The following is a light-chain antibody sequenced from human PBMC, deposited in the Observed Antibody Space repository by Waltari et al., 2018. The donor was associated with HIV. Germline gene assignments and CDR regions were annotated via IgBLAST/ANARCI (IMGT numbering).Light chain of an antibody. V-gene: IGLV2-14*01. J-gene: IGLJ3*02. CDR3: SSYTSSDTLV. CDR1: TTDVGASDY. CDR2: EVN. Sequence: QSALTQPASDSGSPGQSLTISCPGTTTDVGASDYLSWYQQHPGKAPKLMIYEVNNRPSGVSNPFSGSKSGNTASLTISGLQAEDGADYYCSSYTSSDTLVFGAGTKLTVL.